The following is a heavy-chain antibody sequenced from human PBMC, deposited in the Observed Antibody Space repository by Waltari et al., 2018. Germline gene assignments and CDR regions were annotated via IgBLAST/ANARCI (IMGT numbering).Heavy chain of an antibody. CDR1: GFTLSHYW. CDR3: ALTGVSSAFDI. Sequence: EVQLVESGGGLVQPGGSLRLSCAASGFTLSHYWIGWVRQAPGEGVELVACIKEDGGWKDLVDSVKGRFTISRDNSNNTLYLQMNSLRAEDTAVYYCALTGVSSAFDIWGQGTMVTVSS. D-gene: IGHD3-3*01. V-gene: IGHV3-7*01. J-gene: IGHJ3*02. CDR2: IKEDGGWK.